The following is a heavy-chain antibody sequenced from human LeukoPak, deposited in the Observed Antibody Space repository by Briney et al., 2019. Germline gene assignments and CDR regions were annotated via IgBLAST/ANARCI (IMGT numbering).Heavy chain of an antibody. V-gene: IGHV1-2*02. CDR3: ARGRGPGIAAAGVDY. CDR2: INPNSGGT. Sequence: ASVKVSCKASGYTFTGYYMHWVRQAPGQGLEWMGWINPNSGGTNYAQKFQGRATMTRDTSISTAYMELSRLRSDDTAVYYCARGRGPGIAAAGVDYWGQGTLVTVSS. J-gene: IGHJ4*02. D-gene: IGHD6-13*01. CDR1: GYTFTGYY.